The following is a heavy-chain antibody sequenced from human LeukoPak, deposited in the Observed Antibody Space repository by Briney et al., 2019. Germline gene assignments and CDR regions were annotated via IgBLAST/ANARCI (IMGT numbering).Heavy chain of an antibody. Sequence: PGGSLRLSCAASGFTFSSYAMAWVRQAPGKGLDWVSAISDTGGSTYYADSVKGRFTISRDNSKNTLYLQMDSLRAEDTAVYYCPKGSRGSRPYYFDYWGQGTLVTVSS. V-gene: IGHV3-23*01. CDR1: GFTFSSYA. J-gene: IGHJ4*02. CDR3: PKGSRGSRPYYFDY. CDR2: ISDTGGST. D-gene: IGHD6-6*01.